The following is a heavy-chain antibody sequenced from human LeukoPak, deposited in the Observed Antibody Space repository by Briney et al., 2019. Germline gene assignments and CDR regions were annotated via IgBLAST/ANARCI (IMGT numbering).Heavy chain of an antibody. V-gene: IGHV1-2*02. Sequence: ASVKVSCKTSGYTFTGYYIHWVRQAPGQGLEWVGWMNSNSGDTNYAPKFRGRVTMTRDTSIGTAYMELSSLTSVDTALYYCARQYSSGWPLFDYWGQGTLVTVSS. CDR3: ARQYSSGWPLFDY. J-gene: IGHJ4*02. D-gene: IGHD6-19*01. CDR1: GYTFTGYY. CDR2: MNSNSGDT.